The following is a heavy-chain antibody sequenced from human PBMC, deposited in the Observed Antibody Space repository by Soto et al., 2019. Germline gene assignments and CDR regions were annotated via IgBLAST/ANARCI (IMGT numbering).Heavy chain of an antibody. Sequence: NPSETLSLTCAVYGGSFSGYYWIWIRQPPGKGLEWIGEINHSGSTNYNPSLKSRVTISVDTSKNQFSLKLSSVTAADTAVYYCSRAPGGLPRQWGQGTMVTVSS. CDR3: SRAPGGLPRQ. V-gene: IGHV4-34*01. D-gene: IGHD3-16*01. CDR2: INHSGST. J-gene: IGHJ3*01. CDR1: GGSFSGYY.